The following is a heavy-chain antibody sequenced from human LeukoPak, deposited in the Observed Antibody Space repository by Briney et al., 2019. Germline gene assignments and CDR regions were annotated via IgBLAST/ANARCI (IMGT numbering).Heavy chain of an antibody. CDR2: IHSSGSA. Sequence: PSETLSLTCTVSGGSISDYYWSWIRQPPGKGLEWIGYIHSSGSANYKPSLKSRVTISVDTSKNQCSLKVSSVTAADTAKYCCARNSYYYQTHDTWGQGTLVTVSS. CDR1: GGSISDYY. J-gene: IGHJ5*02. CDR3: ARNSYYYQTHDT. V-gene: IGHV4-59*08. D-gene: IGHD3-10*01.